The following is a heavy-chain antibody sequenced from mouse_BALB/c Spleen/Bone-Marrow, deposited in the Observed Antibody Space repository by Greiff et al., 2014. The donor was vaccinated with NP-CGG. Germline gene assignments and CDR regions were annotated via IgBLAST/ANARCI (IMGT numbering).Heavy chain of an antibody. D-gene: IGHD2-12*01. CDR1: GYTFTDYN. V-gene: IGHV1S29*02. J-gene: IGHJ2*01. CDR2: IFPYNGGA. CDR3: SRAAHHDPHFDD. Sequence: VQLQQSGPELVKPWASVTISCKASGYTFTDYNMHWVKLSHGKSLEWIGYIFPYNGGADYDQKFRSRATLTVDTSSTTAYMEHRSLTSEDSAVYCCSRAAHHDPHFDDWGQGTTVTVSS.